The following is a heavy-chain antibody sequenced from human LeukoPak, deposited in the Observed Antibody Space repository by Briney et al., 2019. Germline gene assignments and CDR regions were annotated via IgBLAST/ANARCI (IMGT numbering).Heavy chain of an antibody. J-gene: IGHJ5*02. D-gene: IGHD2-15*01. V-gene: IGHV5-10-1*01. CDR1: GYTFTTYW. CDR2: IDPSDSYT. CDR3: ARHSAGYCSGGSCYPFRWFDP. Sequence: GESLKISCKGSGYTFTTYWISWVRQMPGKGLEWMGTIDPSDSYTNYSPSFQGHVTISVDKSISIAYLQWSSLKASDTAMYYCARHSAGYCSGGSCYPFRWFDPWGQGTLVTVSS.